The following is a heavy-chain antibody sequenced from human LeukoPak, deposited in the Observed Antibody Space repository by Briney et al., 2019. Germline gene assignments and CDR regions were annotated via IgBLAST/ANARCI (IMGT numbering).Heavy chain of an antibody. CDR3: ARASYDSSGYRVFDY. CDR1: GYTFTGYY. CDR2: INPNSGGT. D-gene: IGHD3-22*01. J-gene: IGHJ4*02. Sequence: ASVKVSCKASGYTFTGYYMHWVRQAPGQGLEWMGWINPNSGGTNYAQKFQGRVTMTRDTSISTAYMELSRLRSDDTAVYCCARASYDSSGYRVFDYWGQGTLVTVSS. V-gene: IGHV1-2*02.